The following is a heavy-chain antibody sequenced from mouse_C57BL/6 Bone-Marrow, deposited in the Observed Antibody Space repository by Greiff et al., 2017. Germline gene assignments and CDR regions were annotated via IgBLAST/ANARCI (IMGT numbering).Heavy chain of an antibody. J-gene: IGHJ2*01. CDR2: INPNNGGT. CDR1: GYTFTDYY. D-gene: IGHD2-4*01. Sequence: VQLQQSGPELVKPGASVKISCKASGYTFTDYYMNWVKQSNGKSLEWIGDINPNNGGTSYNQKFKGKATLTVDKSSSTAYMELRSLTSEDSAVYYCAREYDSDYWGQGTTLTVSS. CDR3: AREYDSDY. V-gene: IGHV1-26*01.